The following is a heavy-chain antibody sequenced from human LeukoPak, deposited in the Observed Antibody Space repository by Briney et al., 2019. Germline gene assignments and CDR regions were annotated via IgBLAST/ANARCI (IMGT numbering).Heavy chain of an antibody. CDR1: GFTFSSYS. CDR3: AREREQLERRTYDY. J-gene: IGHJ4*02. D-gene: IGHD1-1*01. Sequence: GGSLRLSCAASGFTFSSYSMNWVRQAPGKGLEWVSPISSSSSYIYYADSVKGRFTISRDNAKNSLYLQMNSLRAEDTAVYYCAREREQLERRTYDYWGQGTLVTVSS. V-gene: IGHV3-21*01. CDR2: ISSSSSYI.